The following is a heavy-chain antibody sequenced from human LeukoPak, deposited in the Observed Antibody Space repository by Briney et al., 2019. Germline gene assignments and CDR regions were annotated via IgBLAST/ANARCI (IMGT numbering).Heavy chain of an antibody. CDR1: GFTFSTYA. J-gene: IGHJ5*02. Sequence: PGGSLTLSCAPSGFTFSTYAMTWLRPAPGKAREGVSAISADGGGTEYADSVKDRFSISRDNSKNTLYLQMNSLRAEDTALYYCAQCSTTCYSNYFDPWGQGTLVTVSS. CDR2: ISADGGGT. V-gene: IGHV3-23*01. D-gene: IGHD2-2*01. CDR3: AQCSTTCYSNYFDP.